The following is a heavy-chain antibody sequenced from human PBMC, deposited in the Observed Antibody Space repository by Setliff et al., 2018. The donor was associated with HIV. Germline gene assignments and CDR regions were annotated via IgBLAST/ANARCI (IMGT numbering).Heavy chain of an antibody. D-gene: IGHD3-22*01. J-gene: IGHJ4*02. CDR1: GLTASDHF. CDR2: IFNRAERYTT. V-gene: IGHV3-72*01. CDR3: TTDADIDLYYYDSSGYYPFDH. Sequence: GGSLRLSCAASGLTASDHFFDWVRQAPGKGLEWIGRIFNRAERYTTHYVASVQGRFTISTDDSKNSVFLQMNGLKTEDTAVYYCTTDADIDLYYYDSSGYYPFDHWGQGTLVTVSS.